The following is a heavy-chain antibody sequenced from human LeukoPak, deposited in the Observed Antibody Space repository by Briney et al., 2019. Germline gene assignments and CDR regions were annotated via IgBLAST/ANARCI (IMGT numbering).Heavy chain of an antibody. CDR2: INPSGGST. D-gene: IGHD3-3*01. CDR1: GYTFAAYY. Sequence: ASVKVSCKASGYTFAAYYMHWVRQAPGQGLEWMGIINPSGGSTSYAQKFQGRVTMTRDMSTSTVYMELSSLRSEDTAVYYCARDPTIFGVVMSSSAWFDPWGQGTLVTVSS. CDR3: ARDPTIFGVVMSSSAWFDP. J-gene: IGHJ5*02. V-gene: IGHV1-46*01.